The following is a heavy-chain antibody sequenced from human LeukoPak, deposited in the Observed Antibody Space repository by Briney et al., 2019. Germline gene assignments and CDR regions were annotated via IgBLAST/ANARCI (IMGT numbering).Heavy chain of an antibody. V-gene: IGHV4-34*01. D-gene: IGHD3-22*01. J-gene: IGHJ5*02. Sequence: SETLSLTCAVYGGSFSGYYWSWIRQPPGKGLEWIGEINHSGSTNYNPSLKSRVTISVDTSKNQFSLKLSSVTAADTAAYYCARGPARVHYYDSGGYNRWGQGTLVTVSS. CDR3: ARGPARVHYYDSGGYNR. CDR2: INHSGST. CDR1: GGSFSGYY.